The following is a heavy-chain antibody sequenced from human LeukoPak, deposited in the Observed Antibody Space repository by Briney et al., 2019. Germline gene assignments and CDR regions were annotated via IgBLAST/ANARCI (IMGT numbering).Heavy chain of an antibody. J-gene: IGHJ2*01. V-gene: IGHV4-34*01. Sequence: SETLSLTCAVYGGSFSYYYWSWIRQPPGKTLEWIGEINHSGSTNYNPSLKSRVTISVDTSKNQFSLKLSSVTAADTAVYYRARGWGYFDLWGRDTLVTVSS. CDR2: INHSGST. CDR3: ARGWGYFDL. CDR1: GGSFSYYY. D-gene: IGHD7-27*01.